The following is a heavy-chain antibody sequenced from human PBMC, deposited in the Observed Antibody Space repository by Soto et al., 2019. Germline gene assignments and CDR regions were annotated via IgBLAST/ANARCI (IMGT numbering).Heavy chain of an antibody. V-gene: IGHV4-61*01. D-gene: IGHD2-2*01. CDR1: GGSVSSGSYY. J-gene: IGHJ4*02. CDR3: ARLIVPAAILAY. CDR2: IYYSGST. Sequence: QVQLQESGPGLVKPSETLSLTCTVSGGSVSSGSYYWSWIRQPPGKGLEWIGYIYYSGSTNYNPSLKSRVTISVDTSKNQFSLKLSSVTAADTAVYYCARLIVPAAILAYWGQGTLVTVSS.